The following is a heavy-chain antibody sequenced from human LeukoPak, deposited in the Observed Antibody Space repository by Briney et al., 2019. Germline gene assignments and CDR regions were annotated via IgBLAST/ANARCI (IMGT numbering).Heavy chain of an antibody. Sequence: SVKVSCKASGGTFSSYAISWVRQAPGQGLEWMGRIIPILGIANYAQKFQGRVTITADKSTSTAYMELSSLRSEDTAVYYCARDGSKGGSYYPVDYWGQGTLVTVSS. CDR2: IIPILGIA. CDR3: ARDGSKGGSYYPVDY. CDR1: GGTFSSYA. D-gene: IGHD1-26*01. J-gene: IGHJ4*02. V-gene: IGHV1-69*04.